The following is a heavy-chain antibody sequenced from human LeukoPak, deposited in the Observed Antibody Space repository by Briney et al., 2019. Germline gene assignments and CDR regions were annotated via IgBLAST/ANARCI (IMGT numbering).Heavy chain of an antibody. CDR3: ARVQFTDVLRYFDWLLEGAFDI. V-gene: IGHV4-59*01. Sequence: SETLSPTCTVSGGSISSYYWSWIRQPPGKGPEWIGYIYYSGSTNYNPSLKSRVTISVDTSKNQFSLKLSSVTAADTAVYYCARVQFTDVLRYFDWLLEGAFDIWGQGTMVTVSS. D-gene: IGHD3-9*01. CDR2: IYYSGST. CDR1: GGSISSYY. J-gene: IGHJ3*02.